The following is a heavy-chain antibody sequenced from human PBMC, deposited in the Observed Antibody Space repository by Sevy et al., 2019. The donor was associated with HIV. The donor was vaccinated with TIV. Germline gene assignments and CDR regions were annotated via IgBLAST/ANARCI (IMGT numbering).Heavy chain of an antibody. CDR2: SYSDDSK. J-gene: IGHJ6*02. CDR1: GFTVTNNY. CDR3: ARLHPHIAAARAMDV. V-gene: IGHV3-53*01. D-gene: IGHD6-13*01. Sequence: GGSLRLSCAASGFTVTNNYISWVRQAPGKGLDWVALSYSDDSKYFADSVRGRFTIPRDSLKNTLYLQVNSLRAEDTAVYYCARLHPHIAAARAMDVWGQGTTVTVSS.